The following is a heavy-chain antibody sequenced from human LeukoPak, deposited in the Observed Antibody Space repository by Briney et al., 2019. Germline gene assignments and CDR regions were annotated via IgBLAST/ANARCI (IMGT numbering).Heavy chain of an antibody. J-gene: IGHJ4*02. CDR2: IYYSGST. CDR3: ARHLALAYCGGDCYPGSFFDY. Sequence: PSETLSLTCTVSGGSISRSSYYWGWIRQPPGKGLEWIGSIYYSGSTYYNPSLKSRVTISVDTSKNQFSLKLSSVTAADTAVYYCARHLALAYCGGDCYPGSFFDYWGQGTLVTVSS. V-gene: IGHV4-39*01. D-gene: IGHD2-21*02. CDR1: GGSISRSSYY.